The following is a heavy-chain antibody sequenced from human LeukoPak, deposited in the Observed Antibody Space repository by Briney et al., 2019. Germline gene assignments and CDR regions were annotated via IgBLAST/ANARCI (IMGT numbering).Heavy chain of an antibody. V-gene: IGHV3-21*01. CDR3: ARDPSITMVRGFSWFDP. Sequence: PGGSLRLSCAASGFTFSSYSMNWVRQAPGKGLEWVSSISSSSSYIYYADSVKGRFTISRDNAKNSLYLQMNSLRAEDTAAYYCARDPSITMVRGFSWFDPWGQGTLVTVSS. CDR1: GFTFSSYS. D-gene: IGHD3-10*01. CDR2: ISSSSSYI. J-gene: IGHJ5*02.